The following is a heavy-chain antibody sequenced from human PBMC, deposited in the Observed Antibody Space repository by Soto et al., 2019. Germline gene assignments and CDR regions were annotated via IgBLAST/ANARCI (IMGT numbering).Heavy chain of an antibody. D-gene: IGHD1-26*01. CDR2: IVVMSNAA. Sequence: QVVLLQSGAEVKEPGSLVRLSCQVSGSTFNNFAFSWVRQAPGQGPEWLGGIVVMSNAADYSQRFQDRVTITADTSTSTLYMELGSLTFDDTAVYYCARAIKRWEVNYYFDYWGQGTLVTVSS. CDR3: ARAIKRWEVNYYFDY. CDR1: GSTFNNFA. J-gene: IGHJ4*02. V-gene: IGHV1-69*06.